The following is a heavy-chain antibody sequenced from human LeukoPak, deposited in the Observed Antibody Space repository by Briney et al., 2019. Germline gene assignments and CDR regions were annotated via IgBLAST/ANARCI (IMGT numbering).Heavy chain of an antibody. V-gene: IGHV4-34*01. CDR2: INHSGST. Sequence: PSETLSLTCAVYGGSFSGYYWSWIRQPPGKGLEWIGEINHSGSTNYNPSLKSRVTISVDTSKNQFSLKLSSVTAADTAVYYCARHNGFDRGYYYYMDVWGKGTTVTVSS. J-gene: IGHJ6*03. D-gene: IGHD3-9*01. CDR3: ARHNGFDRGYYYYMDV. CDR1: GGSFSGYY.